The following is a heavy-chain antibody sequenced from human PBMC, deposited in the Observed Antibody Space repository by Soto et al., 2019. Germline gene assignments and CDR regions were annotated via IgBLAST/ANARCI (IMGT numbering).Heavy chain of an antibody. V-gene: IGHV3-11*05. J-gene: IGHJ5*02. CDR3: ARDHYGPGWFDP. CDR1: GFTFSDYY. D-gene: IGHD3-10*01. Sequence: PGGSLRLSCAASGFTFSDYYMNWIRQAPGKGLEWVSYISRSSTYTNYADSVKGRFTISRDNAKNSLYLQMNSLGAEDTAVYYCARDHYGPGWFDPWGQGTLVTVSS. CDR2: ISRSSTYT.